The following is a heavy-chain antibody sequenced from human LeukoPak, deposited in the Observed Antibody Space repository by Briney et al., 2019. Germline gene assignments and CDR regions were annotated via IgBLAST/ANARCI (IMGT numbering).Heavy chain of an antibody. CDR2: INHSGST. CDR3: ARGLVRGVIKLYYYGMDV. J-gene: IGHJ6*02. Sequence: PSETLSLTCAVYGGSFSGYYWSWIRQPPGKGLEWIGEINHSGSTNYNPSLKRRVTISVDTSKNQFSLKLGSVTAADTAVYYCARGLVRGVIKLYYYGMDVWGQGTTVTVSS. D-gene: IGHD3-10*01. V-gene: IGHV4-34*01. CDR1: GGSFSGYY.